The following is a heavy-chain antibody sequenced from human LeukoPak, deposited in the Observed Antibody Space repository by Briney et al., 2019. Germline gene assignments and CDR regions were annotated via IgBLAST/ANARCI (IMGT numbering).Heavy chain of an antibody. V-gene: IGHV3-9*01. J-gene: IGHJ4*02. CDR3: AKDMDYGDPRGFDY. CDR1: GFTFDDYA. D-gene: IGHD4-17*01. Sequence: PGGSLRLSCAASGFTFDDYAMRWVRQAPGKGLEWVSGISWNSGSIGYADSVKGRFTISRDNAKNSLYLQMNSLRAEDTALYYCAKDMDYGDPRGFDYWGQGTLVTVSS. CDR2: ISWNSGSI.